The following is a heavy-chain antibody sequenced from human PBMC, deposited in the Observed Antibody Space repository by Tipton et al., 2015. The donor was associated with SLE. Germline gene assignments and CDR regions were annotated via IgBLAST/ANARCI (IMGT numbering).Heavy chain of an antibody. Sequence: TLSLTCTVSGGSISSHYWCWIRQSPGKGLEWIGYSYYTGSTYYNPSLKSRVTISIDTSKNQFSLSLSSVTAADTAVYYCATSPLTLWGQGTLVTVSS. CDR1: GGSISSHY. CDR2: SYYTGST. V-gene: IGHV4-59*11. D-gene: IGHD2-2*01. CDR3: ATSPLTL. J-gene: IGHJ4*02.